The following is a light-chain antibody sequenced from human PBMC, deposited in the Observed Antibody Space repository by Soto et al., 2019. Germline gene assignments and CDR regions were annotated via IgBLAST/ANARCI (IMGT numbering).Light chain of an antibody. J-gene: IGLJ1*01. CDR1: SDDVGAYNS. CDR3: CSSAPESTYV. Sequence: QSVLAQPAAVSGSPGQWITISCTGTSDDVGAYNSVSWYQQLPHKAPQVILYKGTQRPSGVSSRFSGSTSGNAASLTISGLQADDEADYFCCSSAPESTYVFGTGTKVTVL. V-gene: IGLV2-23*01. CDR2: KGT.